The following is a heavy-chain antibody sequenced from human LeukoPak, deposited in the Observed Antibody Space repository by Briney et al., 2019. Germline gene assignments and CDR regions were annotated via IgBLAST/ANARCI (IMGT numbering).Heavy chain of an antibody. CDR2: IIPIFGTA. CDR1: GGTFSSYA. V-gene: IGHV1-69*05. Sequence: SVKVSCKASGGTFSSYAISWVRQAPGQGLEWMGGIIPIFGTANYAQKFQGRVTITTDESTSTAYMELSSLRSEDTAVYYCARDLMYYDFWSGLGYWGQGTLVTVPS. D-gene: IGHD3-3*01. J-gene: IGHJ4*02. CDR3: ARDLMYYDFWSGLGY.